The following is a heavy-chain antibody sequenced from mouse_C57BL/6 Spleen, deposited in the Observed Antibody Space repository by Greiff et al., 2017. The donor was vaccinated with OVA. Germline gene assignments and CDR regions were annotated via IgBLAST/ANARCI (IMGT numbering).Heavy chain of an antibody. J-gene: IGHJ4*01. CDR3: ARGSTVVATGAMDY. CDR1: GYTFTSYW. D-gene: IGHD1-1*01. CDR2: IYPGSGST. V-gene: IGHV1-55*01. Sequence: QVQLQQPGAELVKPGASVKMSCKASGYTFTSYWITWVKQRPGQGLEWIGDIYPGSGSTNYNEKFKSKATLTVDTSSSTAYMQLSRLTSEDSAVYYCARGSTVVATGAMDYWGQGTSVTVSS.